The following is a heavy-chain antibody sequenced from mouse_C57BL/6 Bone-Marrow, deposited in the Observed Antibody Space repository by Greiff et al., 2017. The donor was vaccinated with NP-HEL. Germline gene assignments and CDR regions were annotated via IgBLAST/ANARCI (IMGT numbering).Heavy chain of an antibody. CDR2: IWRGGST. D-gene: IGHD1-1*01. Sequence: QVQLQQSGPGLVQPSQSLSITCTVSGFSLTSYGVHWVRQSPGKGLEWLGVIWRGGSTDYNAAFMSRLSITKDNSKSQVFFKMNSLQADDTAIYYCAKTPSDYYGSSYGFAYWGQGTLVTVSA. J-gene: IGHJ3*01. CDR1: GFSLTSYG. V-gene: IGHV2-5*01. CDR3: AKTPSDYYGSSYGFAY.